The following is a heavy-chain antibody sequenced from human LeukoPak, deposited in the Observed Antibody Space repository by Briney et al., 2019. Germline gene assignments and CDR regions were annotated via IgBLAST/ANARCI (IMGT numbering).Heavy chain of an antibody. J-gene: IGHJ5*02. CDR2: IYYSGST. D-gene: IGHD6-13*01. V-gene: IGHV4-59*01. CDR3: AREREYSSSIDP. Sequence: WETLSLTCTVSGGSISSYYWSWIRQPPGKGLEWIGYIYYSGSTNYNPSLKSRVTISVDTSKNPFSLKLSSVTAADTAVYYCAREREYSSSIDPWGQGTLVTVSS. CDR1: GGSISSYY.